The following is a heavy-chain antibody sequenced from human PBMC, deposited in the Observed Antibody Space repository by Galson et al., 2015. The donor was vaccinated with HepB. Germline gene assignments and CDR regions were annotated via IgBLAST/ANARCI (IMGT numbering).Heavy chain of an antibody. J-gene: IGHJ4*02. D-gene: IGHD5-12*01. CDR2: ISASGGNI. CDR3: VKDRSSGNHDGSLSYFDY. V-gene: IGHV3-23*01. CDR1: GFIFISYA. Sequence: SLRLSCAPSGFIFISYAMSWVRQVPGKGLEWISGISASGGNIYYADSVKGRFTISRDNSKNTLYLQMNSLRAEDTAVYYCVKDRSSGNHDGSLSYFDYWGQGALVTVSS.